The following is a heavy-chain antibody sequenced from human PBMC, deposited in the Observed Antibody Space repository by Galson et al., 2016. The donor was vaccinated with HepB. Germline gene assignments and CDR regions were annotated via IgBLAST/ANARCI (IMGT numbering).Heavy chain of an antibody. J-gene: IGHJ4*02. CDR3: ARDTYFYDGSGLDY. Sequence: SETLSLTCAVYGGSFSGYYWSWIRQPPGKGLEWIGEINHSGSTNYNPSLKSRVTVSVDTSKNQFSLKMNSVTAADTAVYYCARDTYFYDGSGLDYWGQGTLVTVSS. CDR2: INHSGST. D-gene: IGHD3-22*01. V-gene: IGHV4-34*01. CDR1: GGSFSGYY.